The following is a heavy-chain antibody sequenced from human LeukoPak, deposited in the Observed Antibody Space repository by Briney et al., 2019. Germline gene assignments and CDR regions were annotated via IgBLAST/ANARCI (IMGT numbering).Heavy chain of an antibody. Sequence: ASVKVSCKAFGYTFTNFGITWVRQAPGQGLEWMGWISAYNGNTNYAQKFQGRVTITTDESTSTAYMELSSLRSEDTAVYYCARAAYVSSSGDAFDIWGQGTMVTVSS. CDR2: ISAYNGNT. D-gene: IGHD6-6*01. J-gene: IGHJ3*02. CDR3: ARAAYVSSSGDAFDI. CDR1: GYTFTNFG. V-gene: IGHV1-18*01.